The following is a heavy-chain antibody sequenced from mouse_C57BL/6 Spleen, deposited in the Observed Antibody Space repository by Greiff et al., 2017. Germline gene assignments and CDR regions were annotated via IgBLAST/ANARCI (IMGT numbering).Heavy chain of an antibody. D-gene: IGHD2-12*01. Sequence: EVQLQQSGPELVKPGASVKISCKASGYTFTDYYMNWVKQSHGKSLEWIGDINPNNGGTSYNQKFKGKATLTVDKSSSTAYMELRSLTSEDSAVYYCVARGSYSAWFAYWGQGTLVTVSA. CDR1: GYTFTDYY. V-gene: IGHV1-26*01. CDR3: VARGSYSAWFAY. J-gene: IGHJ3*01. CDR2: INPNNGGT.